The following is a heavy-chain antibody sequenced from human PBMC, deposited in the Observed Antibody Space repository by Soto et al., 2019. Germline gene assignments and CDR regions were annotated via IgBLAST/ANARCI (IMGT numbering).Heavy chain of an antibody. D-gene: IGHD5-12*01. CDR2: ISGSGGST. Sequence: EVQLLESGGGLVQPGGSLRLSCAASGFTFSSYAMSWVRQAPGKGLEWVSAISGSGGSTYYADSVKGRFTISRDNSKNTLYLKMNRLRAEDTAVYYCAKESDGGYSGYDYYYDYYMDVWGKGTTVTVSS. CDR3: AKESDGGYSGYDYYYDYYMDV. V-gene: IGHV3-23*01. CDR1: GFTFSSYA. J-gene: IGHJ6*03.